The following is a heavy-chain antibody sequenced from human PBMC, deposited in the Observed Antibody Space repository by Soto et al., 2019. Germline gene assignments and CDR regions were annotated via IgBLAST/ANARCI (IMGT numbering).Heavy chain of an antibody. CDR1: GYTFTSYD. Sequence: ASVKVSCKASGYTFTSYDINWVRQATGQGLELMGWMNPNSCNTGYAQKFQGRVTMTRNTSISTAYMELSSLRSEDTAVYYCARAMGRGLLPYYDFWSGSSDAFDIWGQGTMVTVSS. V-gene: IGHV1-8*01. J-gene: IGHJ3*02. CDR2: MNPNSCNT. CDR3: ARAMGRGLLPYYDFWSGSSDAFDI. D-gene: IGHD3-3*01.